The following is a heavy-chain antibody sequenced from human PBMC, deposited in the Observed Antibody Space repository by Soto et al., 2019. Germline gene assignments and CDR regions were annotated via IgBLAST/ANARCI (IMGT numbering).Heavy chain of an antibody. CDR2: LQTDGSHP. Sequence: EVQLVESGGGLVQPGGSLRLSCVASGFTFNYYWMHWVRQAPGKGLMWVSRLQTDGSHPDYADSVKGRFTISRDNAKNTLYLQMNTLSAEDAAVYYCARGGDPDYWGQGNLVTVSS. D-gene: IGHD2-21*02. CDR3: ARGGDPDY. J-gene: IGHJ4*02. CDR1: GFTFNYYW. V-gene: IGHV3-74*01.